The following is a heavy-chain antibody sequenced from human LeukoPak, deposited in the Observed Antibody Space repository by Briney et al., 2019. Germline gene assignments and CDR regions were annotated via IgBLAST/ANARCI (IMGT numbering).Heavy chain of an antibody. CDR2: IFTRGST. CDR3: AGADDCSGGSCSSR. D-gene: IGHD2-15*01. Sequence: PETLSLTCVVSGGSISIYYSSWVRHPPGEGLEWVGYIFTRGSTTYNPSLKSRVSISVATSKTKSSLKLSSVASAHTPVYYCAGADDCSGGSCSSRWGQGTLVTVSS. J-gene: IGHJ4*02. V-gene: IGHV4-4*09. CDR1: GGSISIYY.